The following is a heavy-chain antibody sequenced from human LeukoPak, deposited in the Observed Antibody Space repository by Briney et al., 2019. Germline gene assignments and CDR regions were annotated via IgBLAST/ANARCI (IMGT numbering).Heavy chain of an antibody. CDR1: GFTFSSYG. V-gene: IGHV3-30*02. CDR2: IRYDGSNK. CDR3: VRDGRQRKTYYYASGGANAFDI. Sequence: GGSLRLSCASSGFTFSSYGMHWVRQASGKGLEWVTFIRYDGSNKYYADSVKGRFTISRDNSKNTLDLQMNSLRAEDTAVYYCVRDGRQRKTYYYASGGANAFDIWGQGTMVTVSS. D-gene: IGHD3-10*01. J-gene: IGHJ3*02.